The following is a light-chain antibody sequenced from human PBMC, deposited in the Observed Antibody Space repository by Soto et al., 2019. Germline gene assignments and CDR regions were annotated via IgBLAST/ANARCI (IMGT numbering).Light chain of an antibody. J-gene: IGKJ1*01. CDR2: DAS. Sequence: DIQMTQSPSTLSASVGDRVTITCRASQTISTWMAWYQQKPGKAPKLIVYDASTLQSGVASRFSGSGSGTEFTLIISGLQPDDSATYYCQQYTNTNNPWMFGQGTKV. V-gene: IGKV1-5*01. CDR1: QTISTW. CDR3: QQYTNTNNPWM.